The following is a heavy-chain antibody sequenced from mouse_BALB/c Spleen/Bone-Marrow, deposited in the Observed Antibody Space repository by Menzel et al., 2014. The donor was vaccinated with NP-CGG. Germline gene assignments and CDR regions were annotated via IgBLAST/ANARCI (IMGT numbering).Heavy chain of an antibody. Sequence: VQLKESGAELVKPGASVKLSCTASGFNIKDTYMHWVKQRPEQGLEWIGRIDPANGNTNYDPKFQGKATITADTSSNTACLQLSSLTSEDTAVYYCARWEYYAMDYWGQGTSVTVSS. D-gene: IGHD4-1*01. J-gene: IGHJ4*01. CDR2: IDPANGNT. CDR3: ARWEYYAMDY. CDR1: GFNIKDTY. V-gene: IGHV14-3*02.